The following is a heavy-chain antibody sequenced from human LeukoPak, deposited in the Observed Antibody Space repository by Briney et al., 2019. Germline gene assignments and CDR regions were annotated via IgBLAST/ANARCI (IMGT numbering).Heavy chain of an antibody. V-gene: IGHV4-34*01. Sequence: SETLSLTCDVYGGSFSGYYWSWIRQPPGKGLEWIGEINHSGSTNYNPSLKSRVTISVDTSKNQFSLKLGSVTAADTAVYYCARCGNWFDPWGQGTLVTVSS. CDR3: ARCGNWFDP. J-gene: IGHJ5*02. CDR2: INHSGST. CDR1: GGSFSGYY.